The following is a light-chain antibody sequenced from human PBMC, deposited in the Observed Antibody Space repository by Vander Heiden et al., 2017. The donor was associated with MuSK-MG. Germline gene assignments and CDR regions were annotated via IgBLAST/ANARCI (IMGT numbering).Light chain of an antibody. CDR1: NSDIGGFNY. Sequence: QSALTQPASVSGSPGQSSTISCTGTNSDIGGFNYFSWNQQYPGKAPKLIIYDVNKRPSGVSSRFSGSKSGNTASLTISGLQAEDEADYFCTSYSSSSTLYVFGTGTRVTVL. CDR2: DVN. J-gene: IGLJ1*01. CDR3: TSYSSSSTLYV. V-gene: IGLV2-14*03.